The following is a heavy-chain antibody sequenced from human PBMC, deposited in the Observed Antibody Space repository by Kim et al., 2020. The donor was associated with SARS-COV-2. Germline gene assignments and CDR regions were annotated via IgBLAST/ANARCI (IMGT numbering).Heavy chain of an antibody. Sequence: LKSRVTISVDTSKNQFSLKLSSVTAADTAVYYCARALNYYGSGSYPFDYWGQGTLVTVSS. J-gene: IGHJ4*02. D-gene: IGHD3-10*01. V-gene: IGHV4-30-2*04. CDR3: ARALNYYGSGSYPFDY.